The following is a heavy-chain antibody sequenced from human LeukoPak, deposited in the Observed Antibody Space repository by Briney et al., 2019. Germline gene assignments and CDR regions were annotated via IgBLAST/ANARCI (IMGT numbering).Heavy chain of an antibody. CDR3: ARVSRSTSCYRD. D-gene: IGHD2-2*01. V-gene: IGHV3-30*03. CDR2: ISYDGSNK. J-gene: IGHJ4*02. CDR1: GFTFSSYG. Sequence: KTGGSLRLSCAASGFTFSSYGMHWVRQAPGKGLEWVAVISYDGSNKYYADSVKGRFTISRDNSKNTLYLQMNSLRAEDTAVYYCARVSRSTSCYRDWGQGTLVTVSS.